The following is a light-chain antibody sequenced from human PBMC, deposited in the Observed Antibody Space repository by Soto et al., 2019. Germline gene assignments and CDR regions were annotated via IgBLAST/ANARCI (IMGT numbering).Light chain of an antibody. Sequence: EIVLTQSPGTLSVSPGERATLSCRASQSVGRNFLAWYQHKPGQAPRLLIHGASSRATGIPDRFSGSGSETDFTLTISRLEPEDFAVYYCQQYASSPLTFGGGTKVETK. J-gene: IGKJ4*01. CDR3: QQYASSPLT. CDR1: QSVGRNF. CDR2: GAS. V-gene: IGKV3-20*01.